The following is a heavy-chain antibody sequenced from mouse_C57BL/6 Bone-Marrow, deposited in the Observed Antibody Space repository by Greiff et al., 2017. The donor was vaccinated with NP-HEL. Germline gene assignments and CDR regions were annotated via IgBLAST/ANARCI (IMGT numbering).Heavy chain of an antibody. J-gene: IGHJ4*01. CDR1: GYTFTSYW. CDR3: AILVGQEYAIDY. CDR2: IHPNSGST. D-gene: IGHD3-3*01. V-gene: IGHV1-64*01. Sequence: QVQLQQPGAELVKPGASVKLSCKASGYTFTSYWMHWVKQRPGQGLEWIGMIHPNSGSTNYNEKFKSKATLTVDKSSSTAYMQLSSLTSEDSAVYYCAILVGQEYAIDYWGQGTSVTVSS.